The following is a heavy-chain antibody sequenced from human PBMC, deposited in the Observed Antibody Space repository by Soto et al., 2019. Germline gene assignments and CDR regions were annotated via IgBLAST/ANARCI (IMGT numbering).Heavy chain of an antibody. CDR2: MSSDGSTT. CDR1: GFTFSIYW. J-gene: IGHJ4*02. CDR3: ASSGHYLPFDY. Sequence: GGSLRLSCAASGFTFSIYWMHWTRQTPGNGLGWVSRMSSDGSTTDYADSVKGRFSISRDNAKNTLDLQMNSLRAEDTAIYYCASSGHYLPFDYWGKGTLVSVSS. D-gene: IGHD3-22*01. V-gene: IGHV3-74*01.